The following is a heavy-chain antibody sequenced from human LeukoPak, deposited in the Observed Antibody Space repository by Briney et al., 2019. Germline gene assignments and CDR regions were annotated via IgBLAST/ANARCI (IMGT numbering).Heavy chain of an antibody. Sequence: GASVKVSCKASGYTFSSYGIAWVRQAPGQGLEWMGWINPNSGGTNYAQKFQGRVTMTRDTSISTAYMELSRLRSDDTAVYYCARDSGLANQELLQDVWGQGTTVTVSS. J-gene: IGHJ6*02. D-gene: IGHD2-15*01. CDR3: ARDSGLANQELLQDV. CDR2: INPNSGGT. V-gene: IGHV1-2*02. CDR1: GYTFSSYG.